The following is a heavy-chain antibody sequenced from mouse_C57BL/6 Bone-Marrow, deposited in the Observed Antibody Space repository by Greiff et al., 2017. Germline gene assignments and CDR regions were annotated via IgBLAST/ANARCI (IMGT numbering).Heavy chain of an antibody. Sequence: VQLQQSGAELVRPGASVTLSCKASGYTFTDYEMHWVKQTPVHGLEWIGAIDPETGGTAYNQKFKGKAILTADKSSSTAYMELRSLTSEDSAVYYCTRWDTTVVDSFDYWGQGTTLTVSS. V-gene: IGHV1-15*01. CDR2: IDPETGGT. CDR1: GYTFTDYE. CDR3: TRWDTTVVDSFDY. D-gene: IGHD1-1*01. J-gene: IGHJ2*01.